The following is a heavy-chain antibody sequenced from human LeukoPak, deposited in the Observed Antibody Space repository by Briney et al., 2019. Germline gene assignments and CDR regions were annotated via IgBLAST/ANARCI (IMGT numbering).Heavy chain of an antibody. V-gene: IGHV3-23*01. CDR1: GFSFIQYA. D-gene: IGHD2-2*03. Sequence: GGSLRLSCSASGFSFIQYAMSWVRQAPGKGVEWVSTISDSGSTYYVDSVKGRFTISRDNSKNTLYLQMNRLRVEDTVVYYCAKTISGYCSRTSCLNWFDPWGQGTLVTVSS. CDR2: ISDSGST. CDR3: AKTISGYCSRTSCLNWFDP. J-gene: IGHJ5*02.